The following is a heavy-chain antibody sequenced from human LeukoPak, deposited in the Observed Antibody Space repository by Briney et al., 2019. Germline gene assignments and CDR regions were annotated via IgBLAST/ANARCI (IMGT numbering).Heavy chain of an antibody. CDR3: ARTDYDFWSGIFDY. CDR1: GFTFSSYA. D-gene: IGHD3-3*01. Sequence: GRSLRLSCAASGFTFSSYAMHWVRQAPGKGLEWVAVISYDGSNKYYADSVKGRFIISRDNSKNTLYLQMNSLRAEDTAVYYCARTDYDFWSGIFDYWGQGTLVTVSS. CDR2: ISYDGSNK. V-gene: IGHV3-30*04. J-gene: IGHJ4*02.